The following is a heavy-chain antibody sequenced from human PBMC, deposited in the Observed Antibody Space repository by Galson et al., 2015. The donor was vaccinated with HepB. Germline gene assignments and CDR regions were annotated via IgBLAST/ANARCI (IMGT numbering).Heavy chain of an antibody. J-gene: IGHJ6*03. CDR2: INPNSGGT. CDR3: ARAPIGRITMVQGDYMDV. Sequence: SVKVSCKASGYTFTGYYMHWVRQAPGQGLEWMGRINPNSGGTNYAQKFQGRVTMTRDTSISTAYMELSRLRSDDTAVYYCARAPIGRITMVQGDYMDVWGKGTTVTVSS. D-gene: IGHD3-10*01. V-gene: IGHV1-2*06. CDR1: GYTFTGYY.